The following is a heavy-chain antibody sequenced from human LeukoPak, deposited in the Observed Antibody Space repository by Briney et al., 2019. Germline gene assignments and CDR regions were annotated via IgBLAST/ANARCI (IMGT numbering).Heavy chain of an antibody. D-gene: IGHD3-10*02. CDR2: YEPESAEI. Sequence: GASVKVSCKVSGHPLTELAMHWVRQAPGKGLEWMGGYEPESAEIRYAPNLQGRVSMTQDTSTETAYMELSSLIAEDTAVYYCAPGTYYYVTSVYWGQGTLVTVSS. V-gene: IGHV1-24*01. CDR1: GHPLTELA. J-gene: IGHJ4*02. CDR3: APGTYYYVTSVY.